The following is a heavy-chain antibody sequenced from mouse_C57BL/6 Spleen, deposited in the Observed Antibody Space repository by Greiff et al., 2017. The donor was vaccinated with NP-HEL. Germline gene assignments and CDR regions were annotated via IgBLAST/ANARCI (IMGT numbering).Heavy chain of an antibody. J-gene: IGHJ2*01. D-gene: IGHD1-1*01. CDR3: ARSGLLRYFDY. Sequence: VQLQQSGAELVKPGASVKISCKASGYAFSSYWMNWVKQRPGKGLEWIGQIYPGDGDTNYNGKFKGKATLTADKSSSTAYMQLSSLTSEDSAVYFCARSGLLRYFDYWGQGTTLTVSS. V-gene: IGHV1-80*01. CDR1: GYAFSSYW. CDR2: IYPGDGDT.